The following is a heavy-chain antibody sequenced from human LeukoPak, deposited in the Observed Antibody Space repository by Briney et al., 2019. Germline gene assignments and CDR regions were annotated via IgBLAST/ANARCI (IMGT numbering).Heavy chain of an antibody. CDR1: GFTLSNYG. CDR3: ATDRNLVMDQ. CDR2: ISHDGNNK. Sequence: PGGSLRLSCAASGFTLSNYGIHWVRQVPGKGLEWVAVISHDGNNKHYADSVKGRFTISRDNSKNTVFLQMNSLRAEDTAGYYCATDRNLVMDQWGQGTLVTVSS. D-gene: IGHD3-16*02. J-gene: IGHJ4*02. V-gene: IGHV3-30*03.